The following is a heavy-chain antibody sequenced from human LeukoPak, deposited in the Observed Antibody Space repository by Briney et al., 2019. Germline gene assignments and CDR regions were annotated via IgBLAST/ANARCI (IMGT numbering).Heavy chain of an antibody. CDR1: GFTVSSNY. Sequence: PGGSLRLSCAASGFTVSSNYMSWVRQAPGKGLEWVSVIYSGGSTYYADSVKGRFTISRDNSKNTLYLQMNSLRAEDTAVYYCARDSQGIDGSFDYWSQGTLVTVSS. CDR2: IYSGGST. V-gene: IGHV3-53*01. D-gene: IGHD5-24*01. CDR3: ARDSQGIDGSFDY. J-gene: IGHJ4*02.